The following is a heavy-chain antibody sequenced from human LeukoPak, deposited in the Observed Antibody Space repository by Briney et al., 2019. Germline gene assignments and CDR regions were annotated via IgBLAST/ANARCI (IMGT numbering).Heavy chain of an antibody. D-gene: IGHD2-2*02. CDR3: ASQYCSRSTCYTDAFDI. CDR1: GFTFSTYW. V-gene: IGHV3-7*02. Sequence: GGSLRLSCAASGFTFSTYWMSWVRQAPGKGLEWVANIEQDGSEKYYVDPVKGRFTISRDNARNSLYLQMNSLRADDTAVYYCASQYCSRSTCYTDAFDIWGQGTMVTVSS. CDR2: IEQDGSEK. J-gene: IGHJ3*02.